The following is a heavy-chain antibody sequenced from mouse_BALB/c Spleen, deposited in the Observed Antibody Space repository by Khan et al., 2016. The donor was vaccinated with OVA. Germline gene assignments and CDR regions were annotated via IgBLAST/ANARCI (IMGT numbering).Heavy chain of an antibody. CDR1: GYTFTSYW. CDR2: INPTSGYT. CDR3: ARDRIDY. Sequence: QVQLQQSGAELAKPGASVKMSCKASGYTFTSYWMHWIKQRPGQGLEWIGYINPTSGYTDYNQKFKDKATLTADKSSSTAYMQLNSLTSDDSAVYCCARDRIDYWGQGTTLTVSS. J-gene: IGHJ2*01. V-gene: IGHV1-7*01.